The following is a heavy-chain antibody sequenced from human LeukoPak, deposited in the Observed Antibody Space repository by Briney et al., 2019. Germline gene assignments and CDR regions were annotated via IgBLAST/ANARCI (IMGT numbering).Heavy chain of an antibody. Sequence: GGSLRLSCAASGFTFSSYWMSWDRQAPGKGLEWVANIKQDGSEKYYVDSVKGRFTISRDSAKNSLYLQMNSLRAEDTAVYHCARGGGGYVGFDYWGQGTLVTVSS. CDR3: ARGGGGYVGFDY. CDR2: IKQDGSEK. D-gene: IGHD5-12*01. J-gene: IGHJ4*02. V-gene: IGHV3-7*03. CDR1: GFTFSSYW.